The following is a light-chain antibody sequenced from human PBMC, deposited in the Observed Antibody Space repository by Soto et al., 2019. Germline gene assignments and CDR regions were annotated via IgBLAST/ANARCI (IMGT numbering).Light chain of an antibody. CDR3: PQYGSSLLT. Sequence: EILLTQSPRTLSLSPGERAPLSCRASQSVSSSYFAWYQQKPGQAPRLLIYGASSRATGIPDRFSGSWSGTDFTLTISRLEPEDFAVYYCPQYGSSLLTFGGGTKVEIK. J-gene: IGKJ4*01. CDR1: QSVSSSY. V-gene: IGKV3-20*01. CDR2: GAS.